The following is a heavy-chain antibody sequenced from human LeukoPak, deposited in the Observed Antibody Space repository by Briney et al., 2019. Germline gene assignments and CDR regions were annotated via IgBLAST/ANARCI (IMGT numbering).Heavy chain of an antibody. V-gene: IGHV4-59*01. J-gene: IGHJ2*01. CDR3: ASGNPFDL. CDR1: GGSISIYY. D-gene: IGHD1-1*01. Sequence: SETLTLTCTVSGGSISIYYWSWIRQPPGKGLEWIGYIYYSGSTDYNPSLKSRVTISVDTSKNQFSLKLTSVTAADTAVYYCASGNPFDLWGRGTLVTVSS. CDR2: IYYSGST.